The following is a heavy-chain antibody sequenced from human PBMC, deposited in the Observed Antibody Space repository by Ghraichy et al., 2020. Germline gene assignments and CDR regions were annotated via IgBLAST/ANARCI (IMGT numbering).Heavy chain of an antibody. J-gene: IGHJ2*01. V-gene: IGHV3-13*01. Sequence: GGSLRLSCAASGFTFSSYDMHWVRQATGKGLEWVSAIGTAGDTYYPGSVKGRFTISRENAKNSLYLQMNSLRAGDTAVYYCARGRYCSSTSCYPPNYWYFDLWGRGTLVTVSS. D-gene: IGHD2-2*01. CDR1: GFTFSSYD. CDR2: IGTAGDT. CDR3: ARGRYCSSTSCYPPNYWYFDL.